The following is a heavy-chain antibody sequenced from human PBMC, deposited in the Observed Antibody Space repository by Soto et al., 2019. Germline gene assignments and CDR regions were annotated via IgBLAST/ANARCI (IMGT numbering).Heavy chain of an antibody. CDR3: ARVGRVVVVAAPIDY. J-gene: IGHJ4*02. CDR1: GYTFTSYG. D-gene: IGHD2-15*01. V-gene: IGHV1-18*01. CDR2: ISAYNGNT. Sequence: ASVKVSCKASGYTFTSYGISWVRQAPGQGLEWMGWISAYNGNTNYAQKLQGRVTMTTDTSTSTAYMELRSLRSDDTAVYYCARVGRVVVVAAPIDYWGQGTLVTVSS.